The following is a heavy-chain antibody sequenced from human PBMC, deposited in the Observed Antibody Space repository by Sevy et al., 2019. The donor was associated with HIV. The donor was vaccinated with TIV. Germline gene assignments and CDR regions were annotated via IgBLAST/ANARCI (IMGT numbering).Heavy chain of an antibody. CDR2: ISGYNGNT. CDR1: GYRFTSHG. D-gene: IGHD4-4*01. Sequence: ASVKVSCKASGYRFTSHGMSWVRQAPGQGLEWMGWISGYNGNTNYAQIFQGRVTLTTDTSTTTAYMEVRTLTSDDTAVYFCARDHPVTAVTTGGFDFWGQGTLVTVSS. V-gene: IGHV1-18*04. J-gene: IGHJ4*02. CDR3: ARDHPVTAVTTGGFDF.